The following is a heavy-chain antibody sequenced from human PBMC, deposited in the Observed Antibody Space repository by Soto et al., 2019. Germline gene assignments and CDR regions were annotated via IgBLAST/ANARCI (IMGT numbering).Heavy chain of an antibody. CDR3: ATRITVFGLVIPPFDP. J-gene: IGHJ5*02. V-gene: IGHV4-34*01. D-gene: IGHD3-3*01. CDR1: GGSFSGYY. Sequence: SETLSLTCAVYGGSFSGYYWSWSRQPPGKGLEWIREINHSGNTNYNPSLKSRVTMSVDTSKNKFSLRLSSVTAADTAIYYCATRITVFGLVIPPFDPWGQGTEVTVSS. CDR2: INHSGNT.